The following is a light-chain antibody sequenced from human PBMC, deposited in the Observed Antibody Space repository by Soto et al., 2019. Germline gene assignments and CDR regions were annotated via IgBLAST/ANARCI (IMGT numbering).Light chain of an antibody. CDR1: QSVSSTY. CDR2: GTS. CDR3: QQYDGSPPSWT. Sequence: EIVLTQSPGTLSLSPGERVTLSCRASQSVSSTYLAWYQQKPGQAPRLLIYGTSSRATGIPNRFSGSGSGTDFTLTISRLEPEDFAVYYCQQYDGSPPSWTFGQGTKV. J-gene: IGKJ1*01. V-gene: IGKV3-20*01.